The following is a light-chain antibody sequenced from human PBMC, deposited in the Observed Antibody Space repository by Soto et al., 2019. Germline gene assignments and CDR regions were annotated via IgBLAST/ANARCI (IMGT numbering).Light chain of an antibody. V-gene: IGLV2-11*01. CDR3: CSYAGSFYV. CDR1: SSDVGGYNY. J-gene: IGLJ1*01. CDR2: DVS. Sequence: QSVLTQPRSVSGSPGQSVTISCTGTSSDVGGYNYVSWYQQHPGKAPKLMIYDVSKRPSGVPDRFSGSKSGNTASLTISGLQAEAEADYYCCSYAGSFYVFGTGTKVTVL.